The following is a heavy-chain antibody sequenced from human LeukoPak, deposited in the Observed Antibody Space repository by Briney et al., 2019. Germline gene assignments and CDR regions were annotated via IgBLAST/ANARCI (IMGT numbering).Heavy chain of an antibody. CDR2: ISGSGGST. CDR3: AKDYGGNSGVFAFDI. V-gene: IGHV3-23*01. J-gene: IGHJ3*02. Sequence: GGSLRLSCAASGFTVSSYGMTWVRQAPGKGLEWVSAISGSGGSTYYADSVKGRFTISRDNSKNTLYLQMNSLRAEDTAVYYCAKDYGGNSGVFAFDIWGQGTMVTVSS. CDR1: GFTVSSYG. D-gene: IGHD4-23*01.